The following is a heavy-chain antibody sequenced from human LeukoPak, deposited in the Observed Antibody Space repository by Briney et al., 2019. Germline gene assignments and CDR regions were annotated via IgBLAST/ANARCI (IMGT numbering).Heavy chain of an antibody. CDR1: GGSISSGGFY. CDR2: IYYSGTT. Sequence: SETLSLTCTVSGGSISSGGFYWSWIRQHPGKGLEWLGYIYYSGTTYYNPSLKSRVTFSVDTSKNQFSLRLNPVTAADTALYYCARGTTDGYSYGRFDYWGQGTLVTVSS. J-gene: IGHJ4*02. CDR3: ARGTTDGYSYGRFDY. D-gene: IGHD5-18*01. V-gene: IGHV4-31*03.